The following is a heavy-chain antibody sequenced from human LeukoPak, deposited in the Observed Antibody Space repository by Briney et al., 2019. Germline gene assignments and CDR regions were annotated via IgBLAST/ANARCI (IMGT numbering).Heavy chain of an antibody. Sequence: GGSLRLSCAASGFTFSSYWMSWVRQAPGKGLEWVANIKQDGSEKYYVDSVKGRFTISGDNAKNSLYLQMNSLRAEDTAVYYCARGQPPSYYDMDVWGQGTTVTVSS. CDR2: IKQDGSEK. D-gene: IGHD6-13*01. V-gene: IGHV3-7*05. CDR3: ARGQPPSYYDMDV. J-gene: IGHJ6*02. CDR1: GFTFSSYW.